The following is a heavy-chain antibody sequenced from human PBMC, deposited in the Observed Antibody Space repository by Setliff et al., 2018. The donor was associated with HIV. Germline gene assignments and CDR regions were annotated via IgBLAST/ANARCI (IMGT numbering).Heavy chain of an antibody. V-gene: IGHV4-61*01. CDR2: IYYSGST. CDR1: GDSINSGNYY. CDR3: AREMQIGGYYFDY. D-gene: IGHD3-10*01. J-gene: IGHJ4*02. Sequence: SETLSLTCTVSGDSINSGNYYWSWIRQHPGKGLEWIGYIYYSGSTNYNPSLKSRLTISVDTSKNQFSLKLSSVTAADTAVYYCAREMQIGGYYFDYWGQGTLVTVSS.